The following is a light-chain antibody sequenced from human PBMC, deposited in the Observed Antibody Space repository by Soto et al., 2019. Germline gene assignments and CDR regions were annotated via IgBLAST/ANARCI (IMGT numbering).Light chain of an antibody. J-gene: IGKJ5*01. Sequence: EILFTQSPGTLSLSPGERATLTCRASQSVGSLLAWYQQKPGQPPRLLIYRASSRAAGISGSFSGSGSGTEFTLTITSLQSEDFSVYYCQQYNESPITFGQGTRLEIK. V-gene: IGKV3-15*01. CDR1: QSVGSL. CDR3: QQYNESPIT. CDR2: RAS.